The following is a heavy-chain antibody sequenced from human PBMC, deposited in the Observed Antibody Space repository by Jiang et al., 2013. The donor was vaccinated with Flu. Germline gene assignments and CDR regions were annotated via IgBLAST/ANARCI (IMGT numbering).Heavy chain of an antibody. CDR3: ARGPSYYYGSGDF. D-gene: IGHD3-10*01. CDR1: GYTLTELS. V-gene: IGHV1-46*01. J-gene: IGHJ4*02. CDR2: INPSDGST. Sequence: GAEVRSLGPSVKVSCKVSGYTLTELSMHWVRQAPGKGLEWMGIINPSDGSTDYAQKFQGRVTMTTVTSTSTVYMELFSLRSDDTAVYYCARGPSYYYGSGDFWGQGTLVTVSS.